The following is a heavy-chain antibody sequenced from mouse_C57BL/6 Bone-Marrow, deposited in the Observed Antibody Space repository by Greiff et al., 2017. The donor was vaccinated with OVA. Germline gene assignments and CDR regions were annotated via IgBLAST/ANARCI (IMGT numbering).Heavy chain of an antibody. CDR3: ARDYYGSLDY. CDR1: GISITTGNYR. CDR2: IYSSGTI. D-gene: IGHD1-1*01. J-gene: IGHJ2*01. V-gene: IGHV3-5*01. Sequence: EVKLVESGPGLVKPSQTVFLTCTVTGISITTGNYRWSWIRQFPGNKLEWIGNIYSSGTITYPPSLTSRTSLSSATPTTPFFLEMNSLTAEDTATYYCARDYYGSLDYWGQGTTLTVSS.